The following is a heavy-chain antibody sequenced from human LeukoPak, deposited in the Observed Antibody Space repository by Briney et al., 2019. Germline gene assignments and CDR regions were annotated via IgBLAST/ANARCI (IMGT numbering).Heavy chain of an antibody. CDR1: GFTFSSHW. CDR3: ARGDRSRAIWFGEVRGTFDY. J-gene: IGHJ4*02. Sequence: PGGSLRLSCAASGFTFSSHWMSWVRQAPGKGLEWVANIKKDGSEKYYVDAVKGRFTISRDNAKNSLYLQMNSLRAEDTALYYCARGDRSRAIWFGEVRGTFDYWGQGTLVTVSS. V-gene: IGHV3-7*03. CDR2: IKKDGSEK. D-gene: IGHD3-10*01.